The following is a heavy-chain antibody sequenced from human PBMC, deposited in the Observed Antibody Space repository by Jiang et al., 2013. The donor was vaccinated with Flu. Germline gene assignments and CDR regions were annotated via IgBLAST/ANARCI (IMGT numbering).Heavy chain of an antibody. V-gene: IGHV1-69*08. CDR2: IIPILGTP. J-gene: IGHJ4*02. CDR1: GGTFSTYT. Sequence: EVKKPGSSVKVSCKASGGTFSTYTINWVRQAPGQGLEWMGRIIPILGTPDYAQKFQGRVTISADAITADKSTSTAHLELNSLRSEDTAVYYCASFVIDGEEDSWGQGTLVTVSS. CDR3: ASFVIDGEEDS. D-gene: IGHD3-16*02.